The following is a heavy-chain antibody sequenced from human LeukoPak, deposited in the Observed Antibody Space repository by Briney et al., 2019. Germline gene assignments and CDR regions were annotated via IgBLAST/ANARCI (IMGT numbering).Heavy chain of an antibody. CDR3: AKAGGYDFFDY. CDR1: GFTFSSYA. J-gene: IGHJ4*02. CDR2: ISGSGGST. D-gene: IGHD5-12*01. V-gene: IGHV3-23*01. Sequence: GGSLRLSCAASGFTFSSYAMSWVRQAPGKGLEWVSAISGSGGSTYYADSAKGRFTISRDNPKNTLYLQMNSLRAEDTAVYYCAKAGGYDFFDYWGQGTLVTVSS.